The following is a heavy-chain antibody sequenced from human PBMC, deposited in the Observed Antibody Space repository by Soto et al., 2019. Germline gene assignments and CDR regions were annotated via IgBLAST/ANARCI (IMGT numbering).Heavy chain of an antibody. CDR1: GFTFSSYS. Sequence: GGSLRLSCAASGFTFSSYSMNWVRQAPGKGLEWVSYISSSSSTIYYADSVKGRFTISRDKAKNSLYLQMNSLRDEDTAVYYCARWRITMIVVPFDYWGQGTLVTVSS. CDR3: ARWRITMIVVPFDY. CDR2: ISSSSSTI. V-gene: IGHV3-48*02. D-gene: IGHD3-22*01. J-gene: IGHJ4*02.